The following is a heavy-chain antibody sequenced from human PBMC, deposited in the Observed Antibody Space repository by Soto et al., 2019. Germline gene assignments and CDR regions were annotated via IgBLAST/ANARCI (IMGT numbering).Heavy chain of an antibody. Sequence: SETLSLTCAVSGGSISSGGYSWSWIRQPPGKGLEWIGYIYHSGSTYYNPSLKSRVTISVDRSKNQFSLKLSSVTAADTAVYYCARGQYYYDNPNYFDYWRQGTLVTVSS. D-gene: IGHD3-22*01. V-gene: IGHV4-30-2*01. J-gene: IGHJ4*02. CDR1: GGSISSGGYS. CDR2: IYHSGST. CDR3: ARGQYYYDNPNYFDY.